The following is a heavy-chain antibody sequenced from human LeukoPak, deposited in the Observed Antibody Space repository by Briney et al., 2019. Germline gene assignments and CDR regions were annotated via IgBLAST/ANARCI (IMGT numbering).Heavy chain of an antibody. V-gene: IGHV1-2*02. D-gene: IGHD4-17*01. CDR1: GYTFTGYY. CDR3: ARAKGDDYGDYGVDP. J-gene: IGHJ5*02. Sequence: GASVKVSCKAFGYTFTGYYMHWVRQAPGQGLEWMGWINPNSGGTNYAQKFQGRVTMTRDTSISTAYMELSRLRSDDTAVYYCARAKGDDYGDYGVDPWGQGTLVTVSS. CDR2: INPNSGGT.